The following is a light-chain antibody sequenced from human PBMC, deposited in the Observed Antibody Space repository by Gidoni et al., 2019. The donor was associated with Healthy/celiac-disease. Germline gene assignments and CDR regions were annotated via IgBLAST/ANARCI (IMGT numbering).Light chain of an antibody. CDR3: QQYGSSPYT. J-gene: IGKJ2*01. CDR2: GAS. Sequence: EIVLTQSPGSLSLSPGERATLSCRASQSVSSSYLAWYQQNPGQAPRLLIYGASSRATGIPDRFSGSGSGTDFTLTISRLEPEDLLVYYCQQYGSSPYTFGQGTNLEIK. CDR1: QSVSSSY. V-gene: IGKV3-20*01.